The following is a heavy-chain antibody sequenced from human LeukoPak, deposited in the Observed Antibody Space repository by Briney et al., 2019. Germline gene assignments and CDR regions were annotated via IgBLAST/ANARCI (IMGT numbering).Heavy chain of an antibody. V-gene: IGHV3-30*02. CDR3: AKDVTRTYYYGSGSLYYYYYMDV. CDR1: GFTLSSYG. CDR2: IRYDGSNK. J-gene: IGHJ6*03. D-gene: IGHD3-10*01. Sequence: GGSLRLSCAASGFTLSSYGMHWVRQAPGKGLEWVAFIRYDGSNKYYADSVKGRFTISRDNSKNTLYLQMNSLRAEDTAVYYCAKDVTRTYYYGSGSLYYYYYMDVWGKGTTVTVSS.